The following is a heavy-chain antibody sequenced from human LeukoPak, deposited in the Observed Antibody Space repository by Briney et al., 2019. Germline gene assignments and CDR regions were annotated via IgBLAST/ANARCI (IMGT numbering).Heavy chain of an antibody. V-gene: IGHV4-4*07. CDR2: IYASGST. CDR1: GGSLSSHY. Sequence: PSETLSLTCTVSGGSLSSHYWSWLRQPAGKGLEWIGRIYASGSTNYNPSLKSRVTMSVDTSKNQFSLKLSSVTAADTAVYYCATRAFSGSYSWGQGTLVTVSS. J-gene: IGHJ4*02. D-gene: IGHD1-26*01. CDR3: ATRAFSGSYS.